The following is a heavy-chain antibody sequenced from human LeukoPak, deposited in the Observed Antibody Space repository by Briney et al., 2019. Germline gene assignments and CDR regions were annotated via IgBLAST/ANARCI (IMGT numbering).Heavy chain of an antibody. J-gene: IGHJ3*02. V-gene: IGHV3-30*04. CDR3: ARDRIAVAGTRYAFDI. CDR2: ISYDGSNK. Sequence: GGSLRLSCAASGFTFSSYAMHWVRQAPGKGLEGVAVISYDGSNKYYADSVKGRFTISRDNSKNTLYLQMNSLRAEDTAVYYCARDRIAVAGTRYAFDIWGQGTMVTVS. D-gene: IGHD6-19*01. CDR1: GFTFSSYA.